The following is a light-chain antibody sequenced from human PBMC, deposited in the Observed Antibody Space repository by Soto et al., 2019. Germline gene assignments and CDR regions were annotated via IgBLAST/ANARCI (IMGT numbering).Light chain of an antibody. CDR2: DVT. CDR3: GSYAGTYTWI. J-gene: IGLJ2*01. CDR1: SNNVGGYNY. V-gene: IGLV2-11*01. Sequence: QSALTQPRSVSGSPGQSITISCTGASNNVGGYNYVSWYQHHPGKVPQLIIYDVTNRPSGVPDRFSGSKSGNPASLTISGLQVADEADYDCGSYAGTYTWIFGGRTKLTVL.